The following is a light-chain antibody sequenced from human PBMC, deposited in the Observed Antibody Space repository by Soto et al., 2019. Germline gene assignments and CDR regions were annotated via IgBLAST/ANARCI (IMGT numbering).Light chain of an antibody. CDR1: KLGHKY. CDR3: QAWDSSTAV. Sequence: SYELTQPPSVSVSPGQTASITCSGDKLGHKYACWYQQKPGQSPVLVIYQDNKRPSGIPERFSGSNSGNTATLTISGTQAMDEADYDCQAWDSSTAVFGGGTQLTVL. V-gene: IGLV3-1*01. CDR2: QDN. J-gene: IGLJ7*01.